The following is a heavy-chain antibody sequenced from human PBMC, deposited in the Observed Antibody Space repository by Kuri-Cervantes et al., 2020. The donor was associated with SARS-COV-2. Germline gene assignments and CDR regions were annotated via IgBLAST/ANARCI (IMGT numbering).Heavy chain of an antibody. CDR3: ARDCSSPYKYYYYYYMDV. V-gene: IGHV3-7*01. Sequence: GESLKISCAASGFTFTSYWMSWVRQAPGKGLEWVANIKPDGSDKYYVDSVKGRFTISRDNAKNSLYLLMNSLRAEDTAVYYCARDCSSPYKYYYYYYMDVWGKGTTVTVSS. CDR2: IKPDGSDK. D-gene: IGHD6-13*01. J-gene: IGHJ6*03. CDR1: GFTFTSYW.